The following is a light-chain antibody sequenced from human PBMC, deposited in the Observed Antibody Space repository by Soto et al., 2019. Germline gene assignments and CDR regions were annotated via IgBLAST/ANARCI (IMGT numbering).Light chain of an antibody. CDR1: SSDVGGYSY. Sequence: QSALTQPAAVFGSPGQSIAISCTGTSSDVGGYSYVSWYQQQPGKAPKLVISDVSNRPSGVSDRFSGSKSGNTASLTISELQTEDEAYYYCASYTTSSTYVFATGTKFTVL. CDR2: DVS. V-gene: IGLV2-14*01. J-gene: IGLJ1*01. CDR3: ASYTTSSTYV.